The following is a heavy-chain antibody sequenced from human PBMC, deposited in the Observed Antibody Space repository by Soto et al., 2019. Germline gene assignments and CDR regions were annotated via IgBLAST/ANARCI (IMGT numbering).Heavy chain of an antibody. CDR3: ARVPLPSATATHNFDY. D-gene: IGHD2-2*01. CDR1: GGSISSGGYY. CDR2: IYDSGST. V-gene: IGHV4-31*03. J-gene: IGHJ4*02. Sequence: QVQLQESGPGLVKPSQTLSLTCTVSGGSISSGGYYWSWIRQHPGKGLEWIGYIYDSGSTYYNPSLKSRVTISVDTSKNQFSLKLSSVTAADTAVYYCARVPLPSATATHNFDYWGQGTLVTVSS.